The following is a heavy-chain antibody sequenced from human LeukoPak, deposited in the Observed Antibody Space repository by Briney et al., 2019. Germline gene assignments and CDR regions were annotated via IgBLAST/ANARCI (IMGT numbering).Heavy chain of an antibody. J-gene: IGHJ6*02. D-gene: IGHD4-4*01. V-gene: IGHV3-30*18. CDR2: ISYDGSNK. Sequence: GGSLRLSCAASGFTFSSYGMHWVRQAPGKGLEWVAVISYDGSNKYYADSVKGRFTISRDNSKNALYLQMNSLRAEDTAVYYCAKAVTGYYYYYGMDVWGQGTTVTVSS. CDR1: GFTFSSYG. CDR3: AKAVTGYYYYYGMDV.